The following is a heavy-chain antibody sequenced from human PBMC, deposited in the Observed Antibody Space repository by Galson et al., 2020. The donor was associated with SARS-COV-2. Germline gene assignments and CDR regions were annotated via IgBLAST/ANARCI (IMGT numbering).Heavy chain of an antibody. Sequence: GESLKISCVASGLSFSNSWMSWVRRTPGKGLEFVANINGDGSLNTYVDSVKGRFTISRDNAANSVYLQMNSLRLEDTAVYYCGGGSGWLCDYGGQGILVTVSS. CDR3: GGGSGWLCDY. V-gene: IGHV3-7*04. D-gene: IGHD6-19*01. CDR1: GLSFSNSW. J-gene: IGHJ4*02. CDR2: INGDGSLN.